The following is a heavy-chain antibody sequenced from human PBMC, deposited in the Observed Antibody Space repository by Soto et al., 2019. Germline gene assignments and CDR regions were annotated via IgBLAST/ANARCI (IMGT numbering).Heavy chain of an antibody. V-gene: IGHV3-15*07. CDR2: IKSKALGGTT. CDR3: TTDSYSTMIEVRFDY. D-gene: IGHD3-22*01. Sequence: GGSLRLSCAGSGFVFSNAWINWVRQAPGKGLEWVGRIKSKALGGTTDFAAPVRGRFAITRDDSRNMAYMQMNSLNTEDTAVYYCTTDSYSTMIEVRFDYWGRGTPVTVSS. J-gene: IGHJ4*01. CDR1: GFVFSNAW.